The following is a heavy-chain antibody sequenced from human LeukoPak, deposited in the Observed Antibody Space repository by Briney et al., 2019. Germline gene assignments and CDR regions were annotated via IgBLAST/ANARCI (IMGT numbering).Heavy chain of an antibody. J-gene: IGHJ1*01. Sequence: PSETLSLTCTVSGGSISSYYWTWIRQPPGQGLEWIGFIYHNGNTNYNASLKSRVTISVDTSKNQFSLKLRSVTAADTGVYYCASYYGSLEHWGQGALVIVSS. CDR3: ASYYGSLEH. V-gene: IGHV4-59*01. CDR1: GGSISSYY. CDR2: IYHNGNT. D-gene: IGHD3-10*01.